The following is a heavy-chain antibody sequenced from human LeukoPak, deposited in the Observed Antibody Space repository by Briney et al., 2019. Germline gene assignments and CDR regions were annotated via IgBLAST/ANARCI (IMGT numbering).Heavy chain of an antibody. J-gene: IGHJ4*02. V-gene: IGHV4-34*01. CDR1: GGSFSGYY. CDR3: ARLSAAGTVVRKYYFDY. CDR2: INHSGST. Sequence: PSETLSLTCAVYGGSFSGYYWSWIRQPPGKGLEWIGEINHSGSTNYNPSLKSRVTISVDTSKNQFSLKLSSVTAADTAVYYCARLSAAGTVVRKYYFDYWGQGTLVTVSS. D-gene: IGHD6-13*01.